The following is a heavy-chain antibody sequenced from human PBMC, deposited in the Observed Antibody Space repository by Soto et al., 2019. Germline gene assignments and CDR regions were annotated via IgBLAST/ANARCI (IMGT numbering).Heavy chain of an antibody. V-gene: IGHV4-4*02. Sequence: SETLSLTCAVSGGSISSSNWWSWVRRPPGKGLEWIGEIYHSGSTNYNPSLKSRVTISVDKSKNQLSLKLSSVTAADTAVYYCARFSSGWYDLDYWGQGTLVTVSS. D-gene: IGHD6-19*01. CDR2: IYHSGST. CDR1: GGSISSSNW. J-gene: IGHJ4*02. CDR3: ARFSSGWYDLDY.